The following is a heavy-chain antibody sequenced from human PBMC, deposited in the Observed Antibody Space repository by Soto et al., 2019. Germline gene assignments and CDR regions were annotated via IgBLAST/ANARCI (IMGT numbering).Heavy chain of an antibody. J-gene: IGHJ4*02. CDR1: GFTLSDHH. Sequence: EVQLVESGGGLVQPGGPLRLSCAASGFTLSDHHMDWIRQAPGKGLVWVGRSRSKANSYTTEYAASVKGRFIISRDDSKNSLYLQMNSLKIEDTALYYCATASAVWGQGTLVTVSS. CDR3: ATASAV. V-gene: IGHV3-72*01. D-gene: IGHD3-10*01. CDR2: SRSKANSYTT.